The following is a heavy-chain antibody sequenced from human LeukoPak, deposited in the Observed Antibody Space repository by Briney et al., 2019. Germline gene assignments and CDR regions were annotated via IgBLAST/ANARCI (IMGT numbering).Heavy chain of an antibody. D-gene: IGHD3-3*02. Sequence: PGGSLRLSCAASDFSFSTHKMNWVRQAPGKGLEWVAVISYDGTKIYYADSAKGRFTISRDNSKNMVYLQMNSLRAEDTALYYCARDSVKLPGISYFDNWGQGALVTVSS. V-gene: IGHV3-30-3*01. CDR3: ARDSVKLPGISYFDN. J-gene: IGHJ1*01. CDR2: ISYDGTKI. CDR1: DFSFSTHK.